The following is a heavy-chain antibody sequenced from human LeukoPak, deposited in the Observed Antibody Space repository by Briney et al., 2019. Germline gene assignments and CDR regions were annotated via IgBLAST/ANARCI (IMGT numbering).Heavy chain of an antibody. V-gene: IGHV1-18*01. CDR1: GYTFNRNN. J-gene: IGHJ6*03. Sequence: ASVKVSCKASGYTFNRNNINWVRQAPGQGLEWMGCISTYNGNTNYAQKLQGRVTMTTDTSTSTAYMELRSLRSDDTAVYYYASGVEYRNYGNYIGGPYMDVWGKGTTVTVSS. D-gene: IGHD4-11*01. CDR3: ASGVEYRNYGNYIGGPYMDV. CDR2: ISTYNGNT.